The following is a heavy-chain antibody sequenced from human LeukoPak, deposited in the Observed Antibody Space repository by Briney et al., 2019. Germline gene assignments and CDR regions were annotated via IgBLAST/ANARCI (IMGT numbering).Heavy chain of an antibody. CDR2: IWYDGSNK. V-gene: IGHV3-33*06. D-gene: IGHD3-22*01. CDR1: GFTFSSYG. J-gene: IGHJ4*02. Sequence: GGFLRLSCAASGFTFSSYGMHWVRQAPGKGLEWVAVIWYDGSNKYYADSVKGRFTISRDNSKNTLYLQMNSLRAEDTAVYYCAKFRWFYDSSGYLDYWGQGALVTVSS. CDR3: AKFRWFYDSSGYLDY.